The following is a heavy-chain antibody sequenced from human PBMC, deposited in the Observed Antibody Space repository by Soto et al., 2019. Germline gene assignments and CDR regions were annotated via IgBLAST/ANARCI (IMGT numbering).Heavy chain of an antibody. Sequence: ASVKVSCKASGYIFTDYYFHWVRQAPGQGFEWVGGINAKSGNPKYVPKFQGRVTVTRDTSTSTVYMELNRLTSDDTALYFCASGDFENNCLKGFGYWGQGTLVTVSS. CDR2: INAKSGNP. D-gene: IGHD3-9*01. V-gene: IGHV1-2*02. CDR1: GYIFTDYY. CDR3: ASGDFENNCLKGFGY. J-gene: IGHJ4*02.